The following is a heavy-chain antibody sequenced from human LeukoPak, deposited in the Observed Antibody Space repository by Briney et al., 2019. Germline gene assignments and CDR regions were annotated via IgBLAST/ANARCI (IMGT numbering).Heavy chain of an antibody. J-gene: IGHJ5*02. V-gene: IGHV3-23*01. CDR2: ISGSGGST. Sequence: GGSLRLSCAASGFTFSSYAMSWVRQAPGKGLEWVSAISGSGGSTYYADSVKGRFTISRDNSKNTLYLQMNSLRAEDTAVYYCAKDPIYSSTIAWFDPWGQGTLVTVSS. CDR3: AKDPIYSSTIAWFDP. CDR1: GFTFSSYA. D-gene: IGHD6-13*01.